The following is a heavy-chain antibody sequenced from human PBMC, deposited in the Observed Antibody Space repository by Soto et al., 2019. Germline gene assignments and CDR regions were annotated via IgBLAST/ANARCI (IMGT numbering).Heavy chain of an antibody. Sequence: ASVKVSCKASGYTFTSYGISWVRQAPGQGLEWMGWISAYNGNTNYAQKLQGRVTMTTDTSTSTAYMELRSLRSDDTAVYYCARDRILAGLYYYYGMEVWGQGTTVTVSS. CDR2: ISAYNGNT. CDR1: GYTFTSYG. CDR3: ARDRILAGLYYYYGMEV. J-gene: IGHJ6*02. V-gene: IGHV1-18*01.